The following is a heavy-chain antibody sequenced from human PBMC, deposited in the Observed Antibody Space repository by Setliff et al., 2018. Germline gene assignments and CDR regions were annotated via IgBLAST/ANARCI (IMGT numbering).Heavy chain of an antibody. D-gene: IGHD3-9*01. V-gene: IGHV1-2*02. CDR1: GYIFRDYY. J-gene: IGHJ3*01. CDR2: INPNSGGR. Sequence: ASVKVSCKASGYIFRDYYIHWVRQAPGQGLEWMGWINPNSGGREYAEAFRGRVTMTGDTSIRTAFMELSGLTSDDTAVYYCAGPFDVGPYPRPIDGLDLWGHGTRVTVSS. CDR3: AGPFDVGPYPRPIDGLDL.